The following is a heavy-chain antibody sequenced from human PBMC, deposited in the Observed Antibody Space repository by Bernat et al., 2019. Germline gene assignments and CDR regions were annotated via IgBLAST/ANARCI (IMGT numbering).Heavy chain of an antibody. V-gene: IGHV4-59*08. Sequence: QVQLRESGPGLVKPSETLSLTCTVSGVSISTYQWNWIRQSPGMGLQWIGNFYYRGSTNYNPSLKSRVTISVDTSNNQFSLRLTSVPAANTAVYYCAGLLDRNSLDYWGQGIVVTVSS. CDR1: GVSISTYQ. J-gene: IGHJ4*02. D-gene: IGHD1-14*01. CDR2: FYYRGST. CDR3: AGLLDRNSLDY.